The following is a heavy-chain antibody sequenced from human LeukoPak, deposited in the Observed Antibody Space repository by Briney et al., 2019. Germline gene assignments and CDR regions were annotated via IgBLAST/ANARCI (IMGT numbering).Heavy chain of an antibody. J-gene: IGHJ4*02. Sequence: SSVKVSCKTSGYTFTDYYTHWVRQAPGQGLEWMGWINPNSGATDYAQKFQGRVTMTRDTSISTAYMELGSLRSDDTAVFYCTRYSLGGDYDFGYWGQGTLVTVSS. CDR3: TRYSLGGDYDFGY. D-gene: IGHD4-17*01. CDR2: INPNSGAT. CDR1: GYTFTDYY. V-gene: IGHV1-2*02.